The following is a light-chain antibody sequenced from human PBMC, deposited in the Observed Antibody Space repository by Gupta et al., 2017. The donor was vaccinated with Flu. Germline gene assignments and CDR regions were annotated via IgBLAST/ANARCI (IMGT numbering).Light chain of an antibody. J-gene: IGKJ2*01. CDR3: QQSYSTRYT. Sequence: IQMTQSPSSLSASVGDRVTITCRASQSISSYLNWYQQKPGKAPKLLIYAASSLQSGVPSRFSRSGSGTDFTLTISSLQPEDFATYYCQQSYSTRYTFGQGTKLEIK. CDR1: QSISSY. CDR2: AAS. V-gene: IGKV1-39*01.